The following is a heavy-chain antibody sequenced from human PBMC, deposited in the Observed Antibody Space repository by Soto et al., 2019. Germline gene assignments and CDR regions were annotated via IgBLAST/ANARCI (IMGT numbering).Heavy chain of an antibody. Sequence: GGSLRLSCSASGFTFSEYSMHWVRQAPGKXLQYVSTISSDGDITYYADSVKGRFTISRDNSKNTLYLQMNSLRPEDTAVYYCVKLSTFYDIFAGYYSTNIFDPWGQGTLVTVSS. CDR2: ISSDGDIT. V-gene: IGHV3-64D*06. CDR1: GFTFSEYS. J-gene: IGHJ5*02. CDR3: VKLSTFYDIFAGYYSTNIFDP. D-gene: IGHD3-9*01.